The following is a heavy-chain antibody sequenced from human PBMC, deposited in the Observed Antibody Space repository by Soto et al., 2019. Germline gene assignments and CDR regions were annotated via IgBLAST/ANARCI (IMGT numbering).Heavy chain of an antibody. Sequence: QVQLQQWGAGLLKPSETLSLTCAVYGGFVSSGIYYWSWIRQPPGKGLEWIGEMSHSGGSHFNPSRKSRVTISVDTATNQFSLKMSSVTAADTALYYCARVARGTATTVVDAFDIWGPGTMVTVSS. V-gene: IGHV4-34*01. CDR1: GGFVSSGIYY. J-gene: IGHJ3*02. CDR2: MSHSGGS. CDR3: ARVARGTATTVVDAFDI. D-gene: IGHD1-1*01.